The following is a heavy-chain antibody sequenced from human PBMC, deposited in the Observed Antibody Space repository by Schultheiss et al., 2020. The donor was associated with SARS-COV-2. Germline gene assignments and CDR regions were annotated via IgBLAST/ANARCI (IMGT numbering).Heavy chain of an antibody. Sequence: ASVKVSCKASGSPFTNYGILWVRQAPGQGLEWMGGISPYNGKKNYAQKFQGRVTMTTDTSTSTAYMEMRSLRSDDTAVYYCAIYSGYDFNWFDPWGQGTLVTVSS. CDR3: AIYSGYDFNWFDP. CDR1: GSPFTNYG. D-gene: IGHD5-12*01. J-gene: IGHJ5*02. V-gene: IGHV1-18*01. CDR2: ISPYNGKK.